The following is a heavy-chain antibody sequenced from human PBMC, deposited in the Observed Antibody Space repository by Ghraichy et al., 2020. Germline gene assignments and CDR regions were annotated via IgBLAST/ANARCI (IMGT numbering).Heavy chain of an antibody. J-gene: IGHJ5*02. V-gene: IGHV1-2*06. Sequence: ASVKVSCKTSGYNFTDYYMHWVRQAPGQGLEWMGRINPKSGGTNYAQKFQGRVTMTRDTSISTAYMEVSRLRSDDTAVYYCTRCITIFGVFNWFEPWGQGTLVTVSS. CDR1: GYNFTDYY. CDR3: TRCITIFGVFNWFEP. D-gene: IGHD3-3*01. CDR2: INPKSGGT.